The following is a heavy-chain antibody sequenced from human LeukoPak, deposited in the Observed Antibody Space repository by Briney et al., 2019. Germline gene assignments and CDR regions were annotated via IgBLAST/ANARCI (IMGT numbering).Heavy chain of an antibody. V-gene: IGHV3-21*01. D-gene: IGHD1-1*01. CDR3: ARVKLARNPPLDY. Sequence: KSGGSLRLSCAASGFTFSSYNINWVRQAPGKGLEWVSSISTISSYIYYTDSVKGRFTISRDNAENSLSLQMYSLRAEDTAVYYCARVKLARNPPLDYWGRGTLVTVSS. CDR1: GFTFSSYN. J-gene: IGHJ4*02. CDR2: ISTISSYI.